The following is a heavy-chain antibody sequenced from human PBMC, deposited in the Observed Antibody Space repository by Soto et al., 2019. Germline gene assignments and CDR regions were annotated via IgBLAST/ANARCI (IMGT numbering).Heavy chain of an antibody. CDR3: ARGPTGWFGYDY. D-gene: IGHD3-10*01. Sequence: EVQLVESGGGLVQPGGSLRLSCAASGFTFSTSWMHWVRQAAGKGLVWVSRINRDATTTNYADSVKGRFTISRDNAKNTLYLQMDSLTAEDTAVYYCARGPTGWFGYDYWGQGTLVTVSS. CDR1: GFTFSTSW. J-gene: IGHJ4*02. CDR2: INRDATTT. V-gene: IGHV3-74*01.